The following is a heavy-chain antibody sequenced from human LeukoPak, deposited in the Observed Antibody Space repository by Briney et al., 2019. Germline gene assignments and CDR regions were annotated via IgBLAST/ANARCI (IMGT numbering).Heavy chain of an antibody. Sequence: PSETLSLTCTVSGGSISSYYWSWIRQPPGKGLERIGYIYYSGSTNYNPSLKSRVTISVDTSKNQFSLKLSSVTAANTAVYYCARAAPGFTYYYDSSGYYLDAFDIWGQGTMVTVSS. CDR2: IYYSGST. CDR3: ARAAPGFTYYYDSSGYYLDAFDI. CDR1: GGSISSYY. J-gene: IGHJ3*02. D-gene: IGHD3-22*01. V-gene: IGHV4-59*01.